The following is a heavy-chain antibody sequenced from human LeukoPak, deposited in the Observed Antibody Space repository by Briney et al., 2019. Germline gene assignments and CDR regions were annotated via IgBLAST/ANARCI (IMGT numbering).Heavy chain of an antibody. D-gene: IGHD2-21*02. CDR3: ARKDCFSDCYVFQN. CDR2: INTNTGNT. J-gene: IGHJ4*02. Sequence: GASVKVSCKASGYTFTSYGISWVRQAPGQGLEWMGWINTNTGNTQSTQKFQGRVTMTTDTSTSTAYMELSSLRSDDTALYYCARKDCFSDCYVFQNWGQGTLVTVSS. CDR1: GYTFTSYG. V-gene: IGHV1-18*01.